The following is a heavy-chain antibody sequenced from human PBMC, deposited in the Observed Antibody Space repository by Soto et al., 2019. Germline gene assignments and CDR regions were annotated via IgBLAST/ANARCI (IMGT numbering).Heavy chain of an antibody. V-gene: IGHV1-2*02. CDR3: ARGGGTILAPLP. Sequence: QVQLVQSGAEVKKPGASVKVSCKASGYTFTGYFMHWVRQAPGQGLEWMGYIKPNSGVTKYAQKFQGRVTLTRDTSINTAYMEMTMLRSDDTAVYYCARGGGTILAPLPWGQGTLVIVSS. CDR2: IKPNSGVT. J-gene: IGHJ5*02. D-gene: IGHD3-3*01. CDR1: GYTFTGYF.